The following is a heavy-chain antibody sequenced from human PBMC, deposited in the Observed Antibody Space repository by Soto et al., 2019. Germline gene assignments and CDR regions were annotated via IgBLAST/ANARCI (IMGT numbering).Heavy chain of an antibody. CDR3: AREGGVAPRPFDY. CDR1: CGSIITYF. Sequence: SETLSLTCTVSCGSIITYFWSWIRQPPGKGLEWIGYIYYSGTTNYNPSLKSRVTVSVDTSKNQFSLKLSSVTAADTAVYYCAREGGVAPRPFDYWGQGTLVTVSS. D-gene: IGHD6-6*01. J-gene: IGHJ4*02. V-gene: IGHV4-59*01. CDR2: IYYSGTT.